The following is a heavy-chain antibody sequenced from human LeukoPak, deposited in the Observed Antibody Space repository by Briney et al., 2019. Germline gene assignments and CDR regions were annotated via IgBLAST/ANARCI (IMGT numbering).Heavy chain of an antibody. D-gene: IGHD2-15*01. CDR1: GGSISSSSYY. CDR2: IYYGGST. CDR3: ARGPVRWTPDY. Sequence: SETLSLTCTVSGGSISSSSYYWAWIRQPPGKGLEWIGSIYYGGSTYYNLSLKSRVTISVDISKNQFSLKVSPVTAADTAVYYCARGPVRWTPDYWGQGTLVTVSS. V-gene: IGHV4-39*07. J-gene: IGHJ4*02.